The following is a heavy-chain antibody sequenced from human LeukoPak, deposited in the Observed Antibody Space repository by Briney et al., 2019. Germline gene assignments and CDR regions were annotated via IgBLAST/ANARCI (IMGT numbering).Heavy chain of an antibody. V-gene: IGHV4-59*06. CDR3: ARDYYDSSGTARSLDY. CDR1: GGSISSYY. J-gene: IGHJ4*02. CDR2: IYYSGST. Sequence: SETLSLTCTVSGGSISSYYWSWIRQPPGKGLEWIGYIYYSGSTYYNPSLKSRVTISVDTSKNQSSLKLSSVTAADTAVYYCARDYYDSSGTARSLDYWGQGTLVTVSS. D-gene: IGHD3-22*01.